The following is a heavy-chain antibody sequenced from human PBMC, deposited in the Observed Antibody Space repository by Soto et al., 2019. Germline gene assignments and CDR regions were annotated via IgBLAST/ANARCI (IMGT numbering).Heavy chain of an antibody. Sequence: EVPLAESGGGMVQPGGSLRLSCVASGFTFSSYDMHWVRQAPGKGLEYVSSISSNGGTTYYGNSVKGRFTISRDNSKNTLYLQMGSRSAEDMAVYYCVRRVSGNYDYWGQGTLVTVSS. D-gene: IGHD1-7*01. CDR1: GFTFSSYD. CDR2: ISSNGGTT. V-gene: IGHV3-64*01. J-gene: IGHJ4*02. CDR3: VRRVSGNYDY.